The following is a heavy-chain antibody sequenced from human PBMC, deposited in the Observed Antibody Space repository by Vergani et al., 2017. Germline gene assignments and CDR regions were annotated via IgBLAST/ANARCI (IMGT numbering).Heavy chain of an antibody. J-gene: IGHJ2*01. CDR1: GYSIGSGFY. Sequence: QVQLRESGPGLVKPSETLSLTCSVSGYSIGSGFYWAWIRQSPGEGLQWLTIIHNRGKTYHNPSLKSRVSVSLDTSKNRSSLNLTSVPATDTAVYYCARSQGDYWYFDLWVPGSLVTVSS. CDR2: IHNRGKT. CDR3: ARSQGDYWYFDL. D-gene: IGHD2-21*01. V-gene: IGHV4-38-2*01.